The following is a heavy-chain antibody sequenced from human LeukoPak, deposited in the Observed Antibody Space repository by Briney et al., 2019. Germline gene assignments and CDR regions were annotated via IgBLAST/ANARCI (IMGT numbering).Heavy chain of an antibody. J-gene: IGHJ4*01. D-gene: IGHD5-12*01. CDR2: IGISSGNT. Sequence: GGSLRLSCAASGFNFIDYSMIWVRQAPGKGLEWISYIGISSGNTKYADSVEGRFTISRDKARNSLYLQMNSLRVEDTAVYYCARDHRYAFDNWGHGTLVTVSS. CDR3: ARDHRYAFDN. V-gene: IGHV3-48*01. CDR1: GFNFIDYS.